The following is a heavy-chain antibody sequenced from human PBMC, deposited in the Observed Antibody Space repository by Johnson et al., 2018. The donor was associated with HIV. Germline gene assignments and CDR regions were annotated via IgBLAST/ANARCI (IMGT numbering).Heavy chain of an antibody. J-gene: IGHJ3*02. D-gene: IGHD6-13*01. CDR3: AREKLRYSRPSKYDAFGI. V-gene: IGHV3-30*03. Sequence: QEQLVESGGGVVQPGGSLRLSCAASGFTFSSYAMSWVRQAPGRGLEWVAVISYDGNYKYYGDSVKGRFTISRDNSKNTLYLQMNSLRAEDTAVYYCAREKLRYSRPSKYDAFGIWGQGTMVTVSS. CDR2: ISYDGNYK. CDR1: GFTFSSYA.